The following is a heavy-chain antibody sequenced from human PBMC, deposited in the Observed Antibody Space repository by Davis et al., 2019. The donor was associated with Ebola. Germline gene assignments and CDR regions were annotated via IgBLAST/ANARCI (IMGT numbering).Heavy chain of an antibody. CDR2: IIPIFGTT. CDR1: GCTFSSYA. Sequence: SVKVSCKASGCTFSSYAISWVRQAPGQGLEWMGGIIPIFGTTNYAQKFQGRVTITADESTSTAYMELSSLRSEDTAVYYCAREGRGIAAAGAEGFDYWGQGTLVTVSS. V-gene: IGHV1-69*13. J-gene: IGHJ4*02. CDR3: AREGRGIAAAGAEGFDY. D-gene: IGHD6-13*01.